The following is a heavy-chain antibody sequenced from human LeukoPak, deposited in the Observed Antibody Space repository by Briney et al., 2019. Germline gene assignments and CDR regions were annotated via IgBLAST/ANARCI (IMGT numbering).Heavy chain of an antibody. CDR2: IWYDGSNK. CDR1: GFTFSSFG. J-gene: IGHJ4*02. CDR3: ARGRYCSGGSCSTDY. D-gene: IGHD2-15*01. Sequence: GSLRLSCAASGFTFSSFGIHWVRQGPGKGLEWVAVIWYDGSNKYYADSVKGRFTISRDNSKNTLYLQMNSLRAEDTAVYYCARGRYCSGGSCSTDYWGQGTLVTVSS. V-gene: IGHV3-33*01.